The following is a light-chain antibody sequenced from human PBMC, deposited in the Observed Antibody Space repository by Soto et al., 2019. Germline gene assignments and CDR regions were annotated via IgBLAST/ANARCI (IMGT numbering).Light chain of an antibody. CDR1: QSVLYSPNNKNY. J-gene: IGKJ1*01. V-gene: IGKV4-1*01. CDR2: WAS. Sequence: DIVMTQSPDSLAVSLGERATINCKSSQSVLYSPNNKNYVAWYQQKPGQPPKLLVYWASTRESGVPDRFSGSGSGTDFTLTISSLQAEDVAAYYWHQNHSAPQTFGQGTRVEIK. CDR3: HQNHSAPQT.